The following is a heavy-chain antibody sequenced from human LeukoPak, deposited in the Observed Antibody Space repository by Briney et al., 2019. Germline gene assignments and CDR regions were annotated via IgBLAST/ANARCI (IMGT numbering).Heavy chain of an antibody. J-gene: IGHJ4*02. CDR3: ATDGLGSAFDY. CDR1: GFTFSSYW. CDR2: IKQDGSEE. Sequence: GGSLRLSCAASGFTFSSYWMTWVRQAPGKGLEWVANIKQDGSEEYYVDSVKGRFTISRDNAKNSLYLQMNSLRAEDTAVYYCATDGLGSAFDYWGQGTLVTVSS. D-gene: IGHD3/OR15-3a*01. V-gene: IGHV3-7*04.